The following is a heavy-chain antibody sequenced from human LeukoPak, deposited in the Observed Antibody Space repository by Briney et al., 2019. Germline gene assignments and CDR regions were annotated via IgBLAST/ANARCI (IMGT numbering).Heavy chain of an antibody. CDR3: AKDPLDTAMVPGPHDY. D-gene: IGHD5-18*01. J-gene: IGHJ4*02. V-gene: IGHV3-33*06. Sequence: GGSLRLSCAASGFTFSSYGMHWVRQAPGKGLEWVAVIWYDGSNKYYADSVKGRFTISRDNSKNTLYLQMNSLRAEDTAVYYCAKDPLDTAMVPGPHDYWGQGTLVTVSS. CDR1: GFTFSSYG. CDR2: IWYDGSNK.